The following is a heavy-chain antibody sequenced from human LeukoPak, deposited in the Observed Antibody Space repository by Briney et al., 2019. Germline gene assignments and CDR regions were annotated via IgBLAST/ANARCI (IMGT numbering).Heavy chain of an antibody. J-gene: IGHJ4*02. CDR2: IHYSGST. Sequence: SETLSLTCTVSGGSISSYYWSWTRQPPGKGLEWIGYIHYSGSTNYNPSLKSRVTMSLDTSKNQFSLKLSSVTAADTAIYFCAGDYGSNNSWGQGTLVTVSS. CDR1: GGSISSYY. D-gene: IGHD4-23*01. V-gene: IGHV4-59*01. CDR3: AGDYGSNNS.